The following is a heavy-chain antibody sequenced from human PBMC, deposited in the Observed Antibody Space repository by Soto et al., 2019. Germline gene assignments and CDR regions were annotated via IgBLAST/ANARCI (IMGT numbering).Heavy chain of an antibody. CDR3: AKDRRDGDFMHILVVDF. V-gene: IGHV3-30*18. CDR2: MSYDETKK. CDR1: GFSLSSYA. Sequence: QVQLVESGGGVVQPGGSLRLSCATSGFSLSSYAMHWVRQAPGKGLEWVALMSYDETKKYYADSVKGRFTISRDTSKNTLFLQMNNVRVEDTAVYYCAKDRRDGDFMHILVVDFWGQGALVTVSS. J-gene: IGHJ4*02. D-gene: IGHD2-15*01.